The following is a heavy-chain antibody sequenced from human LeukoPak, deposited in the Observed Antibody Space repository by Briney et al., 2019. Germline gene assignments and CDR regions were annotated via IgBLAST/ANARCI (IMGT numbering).Heavy chain of an antibody. CDR1: GGSFSAYS. J-gene: IGHJ4*02. CDR3: AREGGSGYYYDY. Sequence: SETLSLTCAVYGGSFSAYSWSWIRQPPGKGLEWIGEINHSGSTNYNPSLKSRVTISVDTSKNQFSLKLSSVTAADTAVYYCAREGGSGYYYDYWGQGTLVTVSS. D-gene: IGHD3-22*01. V-gene: IGHV4-34*01. CDR2: INHSGST.